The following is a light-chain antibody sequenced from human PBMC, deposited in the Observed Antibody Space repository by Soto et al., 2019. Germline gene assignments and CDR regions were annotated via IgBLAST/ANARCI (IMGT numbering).Light chain of an antibody. CDR1: ESINSW. CDR2: DAS. V-gene: IGKV1-5*01. J-gene: IGKJ1*01. CDR3: QQYHADPWT. Sequence: DIHMTQSPSTLSASVGDRVPITCRASESINSWLAWYQQKPGKAPKVVIYDASNLESGVPSRFSGSGSGTEFTLTISSLQPDDFVTYYCQQYHADPWTFGQGTKVEVK.